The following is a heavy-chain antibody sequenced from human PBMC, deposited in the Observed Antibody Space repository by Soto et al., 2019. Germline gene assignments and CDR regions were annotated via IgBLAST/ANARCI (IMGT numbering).Heavy chain of an antibody. V-gene: IGHV3-30*03. CDR3: GAVQDFSDY. Sequence: QVQLVESGGGVVQPGRSLRLSCAASGFTFSSYGMNWVRQAPGKGLEWVALISYDGSDKYYADSVKGRFTISRDNSKNTLYLQMNSLRVEDTAVYYCGAVQDFSDYWGQGTMVTVSS. CDR2: ISYDGSDK. J-gene: IGHJ4*02. D-gene: IGHD1-26*01. CDR1: GFTFSSYG.